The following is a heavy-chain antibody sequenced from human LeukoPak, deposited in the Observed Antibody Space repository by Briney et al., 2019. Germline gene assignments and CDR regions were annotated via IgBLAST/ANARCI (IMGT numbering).Heavy chain of an antibody. D-gene: IGHD3-10*01. J-gene: IGHJ4*02. CDR2: IYYSGST. V-gene: IGHV4-39*01. CDR3: ARGSGTMVKYYFDY. CDR1: GGSISSSSYY. Sequence: PSKTLSLTCTVSGGSISSSSYYWGWIRQPPGKGLEWIGSIYYSGSTYYNPSLKSRVTISVDTSKNQFSLKLSSVTAADTAVYYCARGSGTMVKYYFDYWGQGTLVTVSS.